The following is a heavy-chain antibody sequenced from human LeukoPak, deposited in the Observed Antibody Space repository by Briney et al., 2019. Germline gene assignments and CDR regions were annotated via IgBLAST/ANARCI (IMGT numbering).Heavy chain of an antibody. Sequence: GGSLRLSCAASGFTFSSYAMHWVRQAPGKGLEWVAVISYDGSNKYYADSVKGRFTISRDNSKNTLYMQMNSLRAEDTAVYYCARGSYRSNFDYWGQGTLVTVSS. CDR1: GFTFSSYA. J-gene: IGHJ4*02. V-gene: IGHV3-30*04. CDR2: ISYDGSNK. CDR3: ARGSYRSNFDY. D-gene: IGHD3-16*02.